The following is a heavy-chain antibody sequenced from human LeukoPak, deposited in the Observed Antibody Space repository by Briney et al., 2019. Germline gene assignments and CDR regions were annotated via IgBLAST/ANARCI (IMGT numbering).Heavy chain of an antibody. J-gene: IGHJ6*03. CDR2: INTDGSST. CDR1: EFTFSSYG. Sequence: GGSLRLSCAASEFTFSSYGMHWVRQAPGKGLVWVSRINTDGSSTSYADSVKGRFTISRDNAKNTLYLQMNSLRAEDTAVYYCARRGYCSSTSCYHAHYYYYYYMDVWGKGTTVTVSS. CDR3: ARRGYCSSTSCYHAHYYYYYYMDV. V-gene: IGHV3-74*01. D-gene: IGHD2-2*01.